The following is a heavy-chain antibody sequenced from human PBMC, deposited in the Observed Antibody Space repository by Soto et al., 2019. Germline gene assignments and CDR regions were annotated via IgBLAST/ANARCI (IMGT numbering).Heavy chain of an antibody. V-gene: IGHV3-30-3*01. J-gene: IGHJ4*02. CDR2: ISYDGSNK. CDR1: GFTFSSYA. D-gene: IGHD5-18*01. CDR3: ARPYSYGQSPVDY. Sequence: PGGSLRLSCAASGFTFSSYAMHWVRQAPGKGLEWVAVISYDGSNKYYADSVKGRFTISRDNSKNTLYLQMNSLRAEDTAVYYCARPYSYGQSPVDYWGQGTLVTVSS.